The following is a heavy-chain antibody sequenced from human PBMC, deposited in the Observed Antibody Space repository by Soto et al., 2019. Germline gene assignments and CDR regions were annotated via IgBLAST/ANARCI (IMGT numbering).Heavy chain of an antibody. D-gene: IGHD1-1*01. CDR1: GGTFSSYA. J-gene: IGHJ5*02. V-gene: IGHV1-69*12. CDR2: IIPIFGTA. Sequence: QVQLVQSGAEVKKPGSSVKVSCKASGGTFSSYAISWVRQAPGQGLEWMGGIIPIFGTANYAQKFQGRVTITEDESKSTAYMELGSLRSEDTAVYYCASHKNWNDAEYWFDPWGQGTLVTVSS. CDR3: ASHKNWNDAEYWFDP.